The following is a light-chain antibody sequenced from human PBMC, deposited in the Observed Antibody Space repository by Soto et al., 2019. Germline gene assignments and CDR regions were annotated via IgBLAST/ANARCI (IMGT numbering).Light chain of an antibody. J-gene: IGKJ1*01. CDR2: DVS. CDR1: QTVNGW. CDR3: QQNNAYPWT. Sequence: GDRVTITCRASQTVNGWLAWYQQKPGKAPNLLIHDVSALASGVPSRFSGSGSGTEFTLTISSLQPDDFATYYCQQNNAYPWTFGQGTKVDI. V-gene: IGKV1-5*03.